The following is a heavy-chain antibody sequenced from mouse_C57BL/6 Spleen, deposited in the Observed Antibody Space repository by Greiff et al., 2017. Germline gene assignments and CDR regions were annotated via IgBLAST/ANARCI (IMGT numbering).Heavy chain of an antibody. CDR1: GFTFSSYT. J-gene: IGHJ2*01. Sequence: DVMLVESGGGLVKPGGSLKLSCAASGFTFSSYTMSWVRQTPEKRLEWVATISGGGGNTYYPDSVKGRFTISRDNAKNTLYLQMSSLRSEDTALYYCASHYSNYFDYWGQGTTLTVSS. CDR3: ASHYSNYFDY. CDR2: ISGGGGNT. D-gene: IGHD2-5*01. V-gene: IGHV5-9*01.